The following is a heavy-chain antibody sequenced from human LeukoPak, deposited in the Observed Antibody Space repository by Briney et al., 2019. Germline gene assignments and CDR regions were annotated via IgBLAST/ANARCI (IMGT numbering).Heavy chain of an antibody. CDR3: AKDQIPINITFGGVIAKGAFDI. V-gene: IGHV3-23*01. J-gene: IGHJ3*02. Sequence: HSGGSLRLSCAASGFSLSNYWMSWVRQAPGKGLEWVSAISGSGGSTYYADSVKGRFTISRDNSKNTLYLQMNSLRAEDTAVYYCAKDQIPINITFGGVIAKGAFDIWGQGTMVTVSS. CDR1: GFSLSNYW. CDR2: ISGSGGST. D-gene: IGHD3-16*02.